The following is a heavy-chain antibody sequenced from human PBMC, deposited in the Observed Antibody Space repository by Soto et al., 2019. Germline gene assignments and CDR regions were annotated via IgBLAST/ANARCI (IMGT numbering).Heavy chain of an antibody. J-gene: IGHJ4*02. CDR3: AKVWGEDGYCSRTSCLYYFHH. D-gene: IGHD2-2*03. V-gene: IGHV3-23*01. Sequence: EVQLLESGGGLVQPGGSLRLSCEASGFTFSTSAMSWVRQAPGKGLGWVSTISDSGSTYYADSVKGRFTISRDNSKTTLYLQMNSLRAEDTAVFYWAKVWGEDGYCSRTSCLYYFHHWGQGTLVTVSS. CDR2: ISDSGST. CDR1: GFTFSTSA.